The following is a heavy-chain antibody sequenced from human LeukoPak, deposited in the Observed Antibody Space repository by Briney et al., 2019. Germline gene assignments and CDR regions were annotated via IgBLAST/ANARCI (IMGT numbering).Heavy chain of an antibody. CDR1: GFSFRNYG. Sequence: GKSLRLSCAASGFSFRNYGMHWVRQAPGKGLEWVAIISFDGNTKDYADSVKGRFTISRDNSKNTLYLQMNSLRAEDTAVYYCAKLHPTYYYGSGSYYDFGYWGQGTLVTVSS. CDR2: ISFDGNTK. V-gene: IGHV3-30*18. J-gene: IGHJ4*02. CDR3: AKLHPTYYYGSGSYYDFGY. D-gene: IGHD3-10*01.